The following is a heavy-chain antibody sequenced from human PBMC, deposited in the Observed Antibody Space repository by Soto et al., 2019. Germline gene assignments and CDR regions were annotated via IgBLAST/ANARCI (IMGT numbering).Heavy chain of an antibody. Sequence: ASVKVSCKASGYTFTSYGISWVRQAPGQGLEWMGWISAYNGNTSYAQKLQGRVTMTTDISTSTAYMELRSLRSDDTAVYYCARADSYSSGWPIDYWGQGTLVTVSS. J-gene: IGHJ4*02. CDR3: ARADSYSSGWPIDY. V-gene: IGHV1-18*01. CDR1: GYTFTSYG. CDR2: ISAYNGNT. D-gene: IGHD6-19*01.